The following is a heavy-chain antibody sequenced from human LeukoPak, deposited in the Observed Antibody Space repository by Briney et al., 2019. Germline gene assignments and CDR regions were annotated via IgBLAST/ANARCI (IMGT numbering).Heavy chain of an antibody. CDR3: ARDLRYDFWSGYAPSDY. V-gene: IGHV3-48*01. D-gene: IGHD3-3*01. Sequence: GRSLRLSCAASGFTFSSHGLHWVRQAPGKGLEWVSYISSSSSTIYYADSVKGRFTISRDNAKNSLYLQMNSLRAEDTAVYYCARDLRYDFWSGYAPSDYWGQGTLVTVSS. CDR2: ISSSSSTI. CDR1: GFTFSSHG. J-gene: IGHJ4*02.